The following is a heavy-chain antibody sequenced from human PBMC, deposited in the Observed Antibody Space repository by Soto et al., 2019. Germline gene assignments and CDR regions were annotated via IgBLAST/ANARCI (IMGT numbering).Heavy chain of an antibody. CDR3: AGEGGIVGATAADY. D-gene: IGHD1-26*01. Sequence: QVQLQESGPGLVKPSQTLSLTCTVSGGSISSGGYYWRWIRQHPGKGLEGIGYIHYSGSTYYNPSRKRRVTISVDTSKNQFSLKLSSVTAADTAVYYGAGEGGIVGATAADYWGQGTLVTVSS. J-gene: IGHJ4*02. CDR1: GGSISSGGYY. CDR2: IHYSGST. V-gene: IGHV4-31*03.